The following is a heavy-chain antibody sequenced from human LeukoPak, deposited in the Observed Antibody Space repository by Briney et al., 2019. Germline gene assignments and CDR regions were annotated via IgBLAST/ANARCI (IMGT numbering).Heavy chain of an antibody. Sequence: ASVKVSCKASGYTFTGYYMHWVRQAPGQGLEWMGWFNPNSGGTNYAQKFQGRVTMTRDTSISTAYMGLSRLRSDDTAVYYSARSKWIQLWLSGYWGQGTLVTVSS. CDR1: GYTFTGYY. D-gene: IGHD5-18*01. CDR3: ARSKWIQLWLSGY. V-gene: IGHV1-2*02. CDR2: FNPNSGGT. J-gene: IGHJ4*02.